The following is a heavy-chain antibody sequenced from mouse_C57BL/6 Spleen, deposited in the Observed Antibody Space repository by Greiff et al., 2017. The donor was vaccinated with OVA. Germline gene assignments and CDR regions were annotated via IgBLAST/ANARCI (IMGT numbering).Heavy chain of an antibody. J-gene: IGHJ1*03. Sequence: QVHVKQSGAELVKPGASVKLSCKASGYTFTSYWMHWVKQRPGQGLEWIGMIHPNSGSTNYNEKFKSKATLTVDKSSSTAYMQLSSLTSEDSAVYYCANYYGSSYRNWYFDVWGTGTTVTVSS. CDR2: IHPNSGST. V-gene: IGHV1-64*01. D-gene: IGHD1-1*01. CDR1: GYTFTSYW. CDR3: ANYYGSSYRNWYFDV.